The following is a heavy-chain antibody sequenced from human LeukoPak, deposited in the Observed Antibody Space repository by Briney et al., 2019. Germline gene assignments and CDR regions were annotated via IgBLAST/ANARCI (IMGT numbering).Heavy chain of an antibody. V-gene: IGHV3-21*01. CDR1: GFTFSSYS. Sequence: EGSLRLSCAASGFTFSSYSMNWVRQAPGKGLEWVSSISSSSSYIYYADSVKGRFTISRDNAKNSLYLQMNSLRAEDTAVYYCASPPVHPHLDVWGKGTTVTVSS. J-gene: IGHJ6*04. CDR3: ASPPVHPHLDV. D-gene: IGHD6-6*01. CDR2: ISSSSSYI.